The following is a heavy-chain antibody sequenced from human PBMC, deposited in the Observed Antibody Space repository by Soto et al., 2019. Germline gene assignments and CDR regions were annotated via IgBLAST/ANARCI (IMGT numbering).Heavy chain of an antibody. CDR1: GDSIISYY. J-gene: IGHJ6*02. V-gene: IGHV4-59*01. D-gene: IGHD2-15*01. Sequence: SDTLSLTCTVAGDSIISYYWSWIRQPPGKGLEWIGYIYYSGSTNYNPSLKSRVTISVDTSKNQFSLKLSSVTAADTAVYYCARDGGYCSGGSCYPSYYYYGMDVWGQGTTVTVS. CDR3: ARDGGYCSGGSCYPSYYYYGMDV. CDR2: IYYSGST.